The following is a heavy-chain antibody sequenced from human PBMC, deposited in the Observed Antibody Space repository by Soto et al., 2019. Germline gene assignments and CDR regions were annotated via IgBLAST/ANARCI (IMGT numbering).Heavy chain of an antibody. CDR2: ISYNVNAT. CDR3: VKALPATVVSHYYSGIDV. D-gene: IGHD2-2*01. V-gene: IGHV3-64D*08. Sequence: EVQLVESGGGLVQPGGSLRLSCSASGFTFRYYAMHWVRQTPGKGLQFVSAISYNVNATYYADSVKGRFTVSRDNSRNTLSLQMTSLRIEDTAVYYCVKALPATVVSHYYSGIDVWGQGTTVTVSS. CDR1: GFTFRYYA. J-gene: IGHJ6*02.